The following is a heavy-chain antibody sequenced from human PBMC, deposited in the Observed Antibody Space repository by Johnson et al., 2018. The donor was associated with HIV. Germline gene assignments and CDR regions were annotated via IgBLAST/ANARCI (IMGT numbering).Heavy chain of an antibody. D-gene: IGHD3-9*01. J-gene: IGHJ3*02. CDR1: GFTFSSYG. CDR2: IWYDGSNK. Sequence: QVQLVESGGGVVQPGRSLRLSCAASGFTFSSYGMHWVRQAPGKGLEWVAVIWYDGSNKYYADSVKGRFTISRDNSKNTLYLQMNSLRAEDTAVYYCAKDLRVFDWFNAYDAFDIWGQGTMVTVSS. CDR3: AKDLRVFDWFNAYDAFDI. V-gene: IGHV3-33*06.